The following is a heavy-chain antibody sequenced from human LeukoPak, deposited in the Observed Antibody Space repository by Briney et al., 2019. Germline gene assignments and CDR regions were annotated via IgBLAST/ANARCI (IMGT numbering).Heavy chain of an antibody. J-gene: IGHJ5*02. D-gene: IGHD6-13*01. CDR3: AGTGSSRYGFDP. CDR2: INHSGST. CDR1: GGSFSGYY. V-gene: IGHV4-34*01. Sequence: PSETLSLTCAVYGGSFSGYYWSWIRQPPGKGLEWIGEINHSGSTNYNPSLKSRVTISVDTSKNQFSLKLSSVTAADTAVYYCAGTGSSRYGFDPWGQGTLVTVSS.